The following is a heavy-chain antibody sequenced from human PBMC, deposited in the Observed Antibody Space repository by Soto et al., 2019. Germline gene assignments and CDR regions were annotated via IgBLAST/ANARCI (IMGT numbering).Heavy chain of an antibody. CDR2: IYSGGST. J-gene: IGHJ6*02. Sequence: VGSLRLSCAASGFTVSSNYMSWVRQAPGKGLEWVSVIYSGGSTYYADSVKGRFTISRDNSKNTLYLQMNSLRAEDTAVYYCARDLAGRNYYYGMDVWGQGTTVTVSS. D-gene: IGHD6-13*01. CDR1: GFTVSSNY. V-gene: IGHV3-53*01. CDR3: ARDLAGRNYYYGMDV.